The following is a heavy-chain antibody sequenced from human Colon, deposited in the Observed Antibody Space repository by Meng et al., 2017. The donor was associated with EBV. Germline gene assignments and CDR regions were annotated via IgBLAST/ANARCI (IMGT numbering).Heavy chain of an antibody. CDR1: GYTFTTSA. V-gene: IGHV3-73*02. Sequence: GPLVESGGGFVPPGASLRLSCEASGYTFTTSAVHWVRQASGKGLEWVGRITTKASNYATAYVASVEGRFTVSRDDSTNTAYLRMNSLKTEDTAVYYCTNLDYWGQGILVTVSS. CDR2: ITTKASNYAT. CDR3: TNLDY. J-gene: IGHJ4*02.